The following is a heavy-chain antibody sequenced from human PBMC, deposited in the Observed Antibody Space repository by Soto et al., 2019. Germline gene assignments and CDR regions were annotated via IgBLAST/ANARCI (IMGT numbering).Heavy chain of an antibody. CDR3: DAVNYYYGMDV. Sequence: GGSLRLSCAASGFTFSSYWMHWVRQAPGKGLVWVSRINSDGSSTSYADSVKGRFTISRDNAKNTLYLQMNSLRAEDTAVYYCDAVNYYYGMDVWGQGTTVTVSS. CDR2: INSDGSST. J-gene: IGHJ6*02. V-gene: IGHV3-74*01. D-gene: IGHD3-22*01. CDR1: GFTFSSYW.